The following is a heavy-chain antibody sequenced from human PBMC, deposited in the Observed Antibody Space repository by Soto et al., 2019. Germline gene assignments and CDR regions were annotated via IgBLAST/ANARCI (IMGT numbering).Heavy chain of an antibody. D-gene: IGHD1-7*01. CDR2: ISESGSST. V-gene: IGHV3-23*01. Sequence: WWSLRLSCSASVFTFRSYGMSWVRRAPGKGLEWVSGISESGSSTTYADSVKGRFTISRDNSKNTLFLQMNTLRAEDTAIYYCAKRELDDNWGQGTLVTVSS. CDR3: AKRELDDN. J-gene: IGHJ4*02. CDR1: VFTFRSYG.